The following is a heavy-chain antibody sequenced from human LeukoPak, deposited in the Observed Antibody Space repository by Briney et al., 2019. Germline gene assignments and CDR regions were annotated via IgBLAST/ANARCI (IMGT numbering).Heavy chain of an antibody. V-gene: IGHV4-59*01. CDR1: GGSFSSYY. CDR2: IYYSGST. J-gene: IGHJ4*02. D-gene: IGHD1-26*01. CDR3: ARGGSYYDY. Sequence: SETLSLTCAVYGGSFSSYYWSWIRQPPGKGLEWIGYIYYSGSTNYNPSLKSRVTMSVDTSKNHFSLKLSSVTAADTAVYYCARGGSYYDYWGQGTLVTVSS.